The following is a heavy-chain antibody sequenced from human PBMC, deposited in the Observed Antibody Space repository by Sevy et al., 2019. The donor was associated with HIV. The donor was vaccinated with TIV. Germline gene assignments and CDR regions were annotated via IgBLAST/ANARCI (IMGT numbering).Heavy chain of an antibody. V-gene: IGHV3-30*04. CDR1: GFTFSTYG. CDR2: ILYDGSNK. Sequence: GGSLRLSCTASGFTFSTYGLHWVRQAPGKGLEWVAVILYDGSNKYYGDSVKGRFTISRDNSKNTLYPQMNSLRGEDTAVYYCARGLAALPGYYYGMDVWGQGTTVTVSS. J-gene: IGHJ6*02. D-gene: IGHD6-6*01. CDR3: ARGLAALPGYYYGMDV.